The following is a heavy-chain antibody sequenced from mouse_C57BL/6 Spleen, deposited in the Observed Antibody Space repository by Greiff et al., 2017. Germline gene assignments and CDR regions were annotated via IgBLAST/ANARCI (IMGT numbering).Heavy chain of an antibody. V-gene: IGHV1-59*01. CDR2: IDPSDSYT. CDR3: ASPLGYGSSYAWFAY. J-gene: IGHJ3*01. Sequence: VKLQQPGAELVRPGTSVKLSCKASGYTFTSYWMHWVKQRPGQGLEWIGVIDPSDSYTNYNQKFKGKATLTVDQSSSAAYMQLNSLAAEDSAVYCCASPLGYGSSYAWFAYWGQGALVTVSA. D-gene: IGHD1-1*01. CDR1: GYTFTSYW.